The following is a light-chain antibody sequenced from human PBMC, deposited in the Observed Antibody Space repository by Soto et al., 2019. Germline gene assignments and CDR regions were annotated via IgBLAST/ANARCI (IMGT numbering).Light chain of an antibody. Sequence: DIQLTQSPSFLSASVGDRVTITCRASQGISTYLAWYQQKPGKAPKLLIYVASTLQSGVPSRFSGTGSGTEFTLTISSLQPDDFATYYCQQYHSYSTFGQGTKVDIK. CDR3: QQYHSYST. J-gene: IGKJ1*01. CDR2: VAS. CDR1: QGISTY. V-gene: IGKV1-9*01.